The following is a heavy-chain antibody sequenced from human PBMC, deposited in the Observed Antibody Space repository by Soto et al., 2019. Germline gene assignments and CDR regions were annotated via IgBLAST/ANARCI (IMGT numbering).Heavy chain of an antibody. CDR3: TRIYCTTTSCFIFGMDV. J-gene: IGHJ6*02. CDR2: ISHSGDT. V-gene: IGHV4-38-2*01. Sequence: PSETLSRPCAGTGYVITNSYHRGWIRQPPGKELEWIGTISHSGDTYYNPSLKSRVTISIDTAKNHLSLILSSVTAADTATYYCTRIYCTTTSCFIFGMDVWGQGTTVT. D-gene: IGHD2-2*01. CDR1: GYVITNSYH.